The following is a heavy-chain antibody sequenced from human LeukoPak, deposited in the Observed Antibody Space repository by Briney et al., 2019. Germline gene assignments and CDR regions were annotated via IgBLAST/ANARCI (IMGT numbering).Heavy chain of an antibody. CDR1: GGSISSGSYY. V-gene: IGHV4-61*02. CDR3: ARESVRSRSSDY. D-gene: IGHD5-24*01. Sequence: PSETLSLTCTVSGGSISSGSYYWSWIRQPAGKGLEWIGRIYSSGSTNYNPSLKSRVTISVDTSKNQFSLKLSSVTAADTAVYYCARESVRSRSSDYWGQGTLVTVSS. J-gene: IGHJ4*02. CDR2: IYSSGST.